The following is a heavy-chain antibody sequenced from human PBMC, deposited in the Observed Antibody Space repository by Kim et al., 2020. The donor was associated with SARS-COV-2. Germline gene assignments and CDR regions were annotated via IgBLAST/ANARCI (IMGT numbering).Heavy chain of an antibody. CDR3: ARRKLERRPNYYYGMDV. CDR2: MNPNSGNT. CDR1: GYTFTSYD. V-gene: IGHV1-8*01. Sequence: ASVKVSCKASGYTFTSYDINWVRQATGQGLEWMGWMNPNSGNTGYAQKFQGRVTMTRNTSISTAYMELSRLRSEDTAVYYCARRKLERRPNYYYGMDVWGQGTTVTVSS. J-gene: IGHJ6*02. D-gene: IGHD1-1*01.